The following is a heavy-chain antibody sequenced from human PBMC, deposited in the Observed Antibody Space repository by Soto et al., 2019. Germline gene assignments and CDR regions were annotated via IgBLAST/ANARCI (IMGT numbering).Heavy chain of an antibody. CDR3: EKDSTNGYRSSWYYFDY. CDR2: ISWNSDSI. CDR1: GFTFDDYA. J-gene: IGHJ4*02. D-gene: IGHD6-13*01. Sequence: PGGSLRLSCAASGFTFDDYAMHWVRQPPGKGLEWVSGISWNSDSIGYADSVKGRFTISRDNAKNSLYLQMNSLRAEDTALYYCEKDSTNGYRSSWYYFDYWGQGTLVTVSS. V-gene: IGHV3-9*01.